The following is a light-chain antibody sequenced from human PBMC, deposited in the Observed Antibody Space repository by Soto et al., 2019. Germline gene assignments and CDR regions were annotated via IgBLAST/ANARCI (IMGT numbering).Light chain of an antibody. Sequence: DLQMTQAPSPLSASVGDRVTITCRASQSISSYLNWYQQKPGKAPRLLIYAASSLQSGVPSRFSGSGSGTDFTLTISSLQPEDFATYYCKPSYSTPPPFVGGTKVAIK. V-gene: IGKV1-39*01. CDR2: AAS. CDR1: QSISSY. CDR3: KPSYSTPPP. J-gene: IGKJ4*01.